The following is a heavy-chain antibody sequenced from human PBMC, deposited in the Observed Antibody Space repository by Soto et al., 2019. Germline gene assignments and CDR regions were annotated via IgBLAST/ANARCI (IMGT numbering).Heavy chain of an antibody. CDR2: ISDSGSGT. CDR1: GFTFSNYD. J-gene: IGHJ6*02. CDR3: VRQAKWTRVTANSGYYYGLDV. V-gene: IGHV3-23*01. Sequence: PGGSLRLSCAASGFTFSNYDMSWVRQAPGKGLAWVSVISDSGSGTYYAASVKGRFTISRNNSKNTLYLQMNSLRAEDTAVYYCVRQAKWTRVTANSGYYYGLDVWGQGTTVTVSS. D-gene: IGHD4-4*01.